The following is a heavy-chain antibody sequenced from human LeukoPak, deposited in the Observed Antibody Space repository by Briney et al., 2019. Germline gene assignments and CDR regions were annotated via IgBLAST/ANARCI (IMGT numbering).Heavy chain of an antibody. V-gene: IGHV4-59*01. CDR3: ARETRGPTGTYDY. J-gene: IGHJ4*02. CDR2: IYYSGST. D-gene: IGHD1-14*01. Sequence: SETLSLTCTVSGGSISSYYWSWIRQPPGKGLEWIGYIYYSGSTNYNPSLKSRVTISVDTSKNQFSLKLSSVTAADTAVYYCARETRGPTGTYDYWGQGTLVTVSS. CDR1: GGSISSYY.